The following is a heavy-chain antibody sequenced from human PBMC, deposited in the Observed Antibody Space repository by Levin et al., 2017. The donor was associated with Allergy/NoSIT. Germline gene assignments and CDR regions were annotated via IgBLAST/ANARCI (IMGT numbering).Heavy chain of an antibody. J-gene: IGHJ3*02. D-gene: IGHD3-10*01. CDR2: ISWNSGSI. CDR1: GFTFDDYA. CDR3: ARDNIGLPDAFDI. Sequence: PGGSLRLSCAASGFTFDDYAMHWVRQAPGTGLELVSGISWNSGSIGYADSVKGRFTISRDNAKNSLYLQMNSLRTEDTALYYCARDNIGLPDAFDIWGQGTMVIVSS. V-gene: IGHV3-9*01.